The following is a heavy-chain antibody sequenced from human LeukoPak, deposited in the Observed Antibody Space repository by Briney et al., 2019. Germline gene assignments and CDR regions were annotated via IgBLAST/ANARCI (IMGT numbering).Heavy chain of an antibody. J-gene: IGHJ5*02. D-gene: IGHD6-13*01. CDR3: ARVIGAAAVANWFDP. CDR1: GGSISSYY. Sequence: TSETLSLTCTVSGGSISSYYWSWIRQPAGKGLEWIGRIYTSGSTNYSPSLKSRVTMSVDTSKNQFSLKLSSVTAADTAVYYCARVIGAAAVANWFDPWGQGTLVTVSS. V-gene: IGHV4-4*07. CDR2: IYTSGST.